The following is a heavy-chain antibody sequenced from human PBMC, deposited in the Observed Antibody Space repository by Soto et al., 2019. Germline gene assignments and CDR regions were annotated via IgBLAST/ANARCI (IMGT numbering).Heavy chain of an antibody. V-gene: IGHV1-2*04. CDR3: ARERQQLVHDAFDI. D-gene: IGHD6-13*01. CDR1: GYTFTGYY. J-gene: IGHJ3*02. Sequence: ASVKVSCKASGYTFTGYYMHWVRQAPGQGLEWMGWINPNSGGTNYAQKFQGWVTMTRDTSISTAYMELSRLRSDDTAVYYCARERQQLVHDAFDIWGQGTMVTVSS. CDR2: INPNSGGT.